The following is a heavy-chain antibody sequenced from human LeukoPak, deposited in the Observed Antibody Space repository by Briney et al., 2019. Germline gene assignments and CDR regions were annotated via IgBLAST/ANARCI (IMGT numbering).Heavy chain of an antibody. D-gene: IGHD5-18*01. CDR2: ISSSGSTI. V-gene: IGHV3-48*04. CDR3: ARRGYSYGPSYYYYYMDV. Sequence: PGGSLRLSCAASGFTFSSYSMNWVRQAPGKGLEWVSYISSSGSTIYYADSVKGRFTISRDNAKNSLYLQMNSLRAEDTAVYYCARRGYSYGPSYYYYYMDVWGKGTTVTISS. CDR1: GFTFSSYS. J-gene: IGHJ6*03.